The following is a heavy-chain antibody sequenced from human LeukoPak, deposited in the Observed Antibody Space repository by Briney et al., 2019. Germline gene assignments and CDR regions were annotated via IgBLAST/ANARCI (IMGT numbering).Heavy chain of an antibody. CDR1: GYTFTSYY. V-gene: IGHV1-46*01. CDR2: INPSGGST. D-gene: IGHD5-12*01. J-gene: IGHJ4*02. CDR3: ARAGRGYSGYDPTRGDY. Sequence: GASVKVSCKASGYTFTSYYMHWVRQAPGQGLEWMGIINPSGGSTSYAQKFQGSVTMTRDMSTSTVYMELSSLRSEDTAVYYCARAGRGYSGYDPTRGDYWGQGTLVTVSS.